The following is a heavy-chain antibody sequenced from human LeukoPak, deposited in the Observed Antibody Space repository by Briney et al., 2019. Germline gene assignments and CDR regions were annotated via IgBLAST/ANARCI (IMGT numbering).Heavy chain of an antibody. V-gene: IGHV3-64D*06. CDR1: GFTFSSYA. CDR2: ISSNGGST. J-gene: IGHJ5*02. CDR3: VKASDILGFDP. D-gene: IGHD3-9*01. Sequence: GGSLRLSCSAFGFTFSSYAMHWVRQAPGKGLEYVSAISSNGGSTYYADSVKGRFTISRDNSKNTLYLQMSSLRAEDTAVYYCVKASDILGFDPWGQGTLVTVSS.